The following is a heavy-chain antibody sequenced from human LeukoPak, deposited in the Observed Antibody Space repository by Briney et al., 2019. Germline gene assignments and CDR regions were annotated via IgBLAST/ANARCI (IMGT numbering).Heavy chain of an antibody. D-gene: IGHD3-3*01. J-gene: IGHJ3*02. Sequence: GASVKVSCKASGYTFTSYGISWVRQAPGQGLEWMGWISTYNGNTNYAQKLQGRVTMTTDTSTTTAYMKLRSLRSDDTAVYYCARVYYDFWGGYECDAFDIWGQGTMVAVS. CDR2: ISTYNGNT. CDR3: ARVYYDFWGGYECDAFDI. CDR1: GYTFTSYG. V-gene: IGHV1-18*01.